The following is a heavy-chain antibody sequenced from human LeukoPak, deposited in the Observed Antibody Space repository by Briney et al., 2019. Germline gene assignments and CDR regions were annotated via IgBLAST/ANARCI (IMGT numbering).Heavy chain of an antibody. V-gene: IGHV4-34*01. D-gene: IGHD2-2*01. CDR3: ARGRVRVVPGTGYFDS. CDR1: GGSLADYN. CDR2: VNHGGST. J-gene: IGHJ4*02. Sequence: SETLSLTCAVHGGSLADYNWNWIRQPPGKELEWIGDVNHGGSTNYNPSLESRVTVSIDTWNSQFSLELNSVTAADTAVYYCARGRVRVVPGTGYFDSWSQGSLVIVSS.